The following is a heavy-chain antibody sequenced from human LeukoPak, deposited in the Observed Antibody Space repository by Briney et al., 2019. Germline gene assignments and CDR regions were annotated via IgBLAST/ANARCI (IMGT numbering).Heavy chain of an antibody. D-gene: IGHD3-22*01. CDR3: ARGNPPSYYDSSGQSGDAFDI. CDR2: IIPIFGTA. J-gene: IGHJ3*02. Sequence: ASVKVSCKASGGTFSSYAISWVRQAPGQGLEWMGGIIPIFGTANYAQKFQGRVTITADESTSTAYMELSSLSSEDTAVYYCARGNPPSYYDSSGQSGDAFDIWGQGTMVTVSS. CDR1: GGTFSSYA. V-gene: IGHV1-69*13.